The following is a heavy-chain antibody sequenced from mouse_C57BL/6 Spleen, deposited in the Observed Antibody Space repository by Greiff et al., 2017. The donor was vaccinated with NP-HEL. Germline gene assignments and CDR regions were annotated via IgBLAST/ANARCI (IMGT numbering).Heavy chain of an antibody. CDR1: GYAFSSSW. CDR2: IYPGDGAT. CDR3: ASTTVVSTGWHFDG. Sequence: VQLQQSGPELVKPGASVKISCKASGYAFSSSWMKWVQQMPGKGLEWMGRIYPGDGATNYNGTFKVQATLTADNSSITAYVHLSNLTSQYTAVFFCASTTVVSTGWHFDGWGTGTTVTVAT. V-gene: IGHV1-82*01. D-gene: IGHD1-1*01. J-gene: IGHJ1*03.